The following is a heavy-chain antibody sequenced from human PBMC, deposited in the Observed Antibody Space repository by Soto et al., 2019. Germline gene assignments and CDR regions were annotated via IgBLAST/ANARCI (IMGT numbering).Heavy chain of an antibody. CDR1: GGSISSSSYY. Sequence: QLQLQESGPGLVKPSETLSLTCTVSGGSISSSSYYWGWIRQPPGKGLEWIGSIYYSGSTYYNPSLKSRVTTSVDTSKNQSSLKLSSVTAADTAVYYCARAGGIAVAGTPPTPIPRYFDLWGRGTLVTVSS. V-gene: IGHV4-39*01. J-gene: IGHJ2*01. D-gene: IGHD6-19*01. CDR3: ARAGGIAVAGTPPTPIPRYFDL. CDR2: IYYSGST.